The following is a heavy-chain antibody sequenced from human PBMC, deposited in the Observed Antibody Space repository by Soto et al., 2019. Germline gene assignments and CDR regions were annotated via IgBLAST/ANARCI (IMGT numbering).Heavy chain of an antibody. D-gene: IGHD6-19*01. V-gene: IGHV3-30*18. CDR1: GFTFSDYA. J-gene: IGHJ4*02. Sequence: VQLVEAGGGVVQPGRSLRLSCAASGFTFSDYAMHWVRQAPGKGLEWLAVVSHDGRNTHYADSVKGRFTISRDSSKNTVSLEMTSLRADHTAGYYCAKGGRQWLVTSDFNYWGQGALVTVSS. CDR3: AKGGRQWLVTSDFNY. CDR2: VSHDGRNT.